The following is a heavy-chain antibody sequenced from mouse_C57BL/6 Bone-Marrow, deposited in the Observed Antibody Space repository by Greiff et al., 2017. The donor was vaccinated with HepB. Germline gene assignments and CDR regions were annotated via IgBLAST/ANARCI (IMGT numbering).Heavy chain of an antibody. CDR3: ARDGSYAMDY. Sequence: EVKLVESGGGLVKPGGSLKLSCAASGFTFSSYAMSWVRQTPEKRLEWVATISDGGSYTYYPDNVKGRFTISRDNAKNNLYLQMSHLKSEDTAMYYCARDGSYAMDYRGQGTSVTVSS. CDR2: ISDGGSYT. V-gene: IGHV5-4*01. CDR1: GFTFSSYA. J-gene: IGHJ4*01.